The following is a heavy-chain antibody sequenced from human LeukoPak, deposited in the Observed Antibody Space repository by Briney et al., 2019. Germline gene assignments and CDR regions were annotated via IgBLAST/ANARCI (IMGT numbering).Heavy chain of an antibody. J-gene: IGHJ4*02. CDR1: GFTFSSYA. D-gene: IGHD3-22*01. CDR3: AKGRYDSSGYIY. V-gene: IGHV3-23*01. Sequence: GGSLRLSCAASGFTFSSYAMSRVRQAPGKGLEWVSAISGSGGSTYYADSVKGRFTISRDNSKNTLYLQMSSLRAEDTAVYYCAKGRYDSSGYIYWGQGTLVTVSS. CDR2: ISGSGGST.